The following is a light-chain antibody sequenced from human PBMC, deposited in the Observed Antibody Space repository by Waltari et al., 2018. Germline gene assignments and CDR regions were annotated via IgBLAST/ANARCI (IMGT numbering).Light chain of an antibody. CDR3: QQYSNYPWT. V-gene: IGKV1-5*03. CDR1: QIISGW. CDR2: KAS. J-gene: IGKJ1*01. Sequence: DIQMTQSPSTLSASVGDRVTLTCRASQIISGWLAWYQQQPGKAPKLLIHKASVLESGVPARFSGSGSGSGIEFTLTISSLQPDDFATYHCQQYSNYPWTFGQGTRVEIK.